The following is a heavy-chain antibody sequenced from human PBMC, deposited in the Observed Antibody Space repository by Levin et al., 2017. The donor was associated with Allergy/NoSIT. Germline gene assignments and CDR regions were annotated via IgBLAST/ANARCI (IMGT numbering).Heavy chain of an antibody. D-gene: IGHD3-10*01. V-gene: IGHV3-33*01. CDR3: AREGILGAFDI. J-gene: IGHJ3*02. Sequence: GESLKISCAASGFTFSSYGMHWVRQAPGKGLEWVAVIWYDGSNKYYADSVKGRFTISRDNSKNTLYLQMNSLRAEDTAVYYCAREGILGAFDIWGQGTMVTVSS. CDR1: GFTFSSYG. CDR2: IWYDGSNK.